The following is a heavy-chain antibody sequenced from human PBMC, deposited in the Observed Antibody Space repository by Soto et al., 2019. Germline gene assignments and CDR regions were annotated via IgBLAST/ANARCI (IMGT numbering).Heavy chain of an antibody. V-gene: IGHV1-18*01. CDR3: ARAGAATYYYYGMDV. J-gene: IGHJ6*02. Sequence: QVQLVQSGAEVRKPGASVKVSCKASGYTFTSSGISWLRQAPGQGLEWMGWISTYNGDTNDAPKFQDRVTMTIDRSXXTADMELRSLRSDDAAVYYCARAGAATYYYYGMDVWGQGTRVTVSS. CDR2: ISTYNGDT. D-gene: IGHD2-15*01. CDR1: GYTFTSSG.